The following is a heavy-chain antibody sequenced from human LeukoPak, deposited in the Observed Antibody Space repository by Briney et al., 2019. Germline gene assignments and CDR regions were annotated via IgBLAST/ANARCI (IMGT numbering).Heavy chain of an antibody. CDR2: IRTNTGHP. Sequence: GASVKVSCKASGHSFGSHSLNWVRQAPGQGPEWMGWIRTNTGHPTYAQGFTGRFVYTLDTSVSTAYLEISSLKAEDSAVYYCARLVVADYFYYLDVWGQGTTVTVSS. CDR3: ARLVVADYFYYLDV. CDR1: GHSFGSHS. D-gene: IGHD3-16*02. J-gene: IGHJ6*02. V-gene: IGHV7-4-1*02.